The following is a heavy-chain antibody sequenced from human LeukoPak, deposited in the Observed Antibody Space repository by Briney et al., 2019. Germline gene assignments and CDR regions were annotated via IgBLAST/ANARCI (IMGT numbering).Heavy chain of an antibody. CDR3: ARHNFDSSGNNAYYFDY. CDR1: GFTVSSNY. D-gene: IGHD3-22*01. J-gene: IGHJ4*02. CDR2: IYSGGST. V-gene: IGHV3-53*01. Sequence: GGSLRLSCAASGFTVSSNYMSWVRQAPGKGLEWVSVIYSGGSTYYADSVKGRFTISRDNSKNTLYLQMNSLRAEDTAVYYCARHNFDSSGNNAYYFDYWGQGTLVTVSS.